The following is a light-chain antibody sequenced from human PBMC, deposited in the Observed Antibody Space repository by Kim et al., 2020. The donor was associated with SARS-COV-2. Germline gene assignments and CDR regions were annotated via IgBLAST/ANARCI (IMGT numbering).Light chain of an antibody. CDR1: SSDVGGFNY. J-gene: IGLJ1*01. CDR2: DVT. Sequence: GQSIPISCTGTSSDVGGFNYVSWYQHHPGKAPKLIVFDVTERPSGISNRFSGSKSGNTASLTISGLQADDESDYYCTSYTSSSTFVFGTGTKVTVL. CDR3: TSYTSSSTFV. V-gene: IGLV2-14*03.